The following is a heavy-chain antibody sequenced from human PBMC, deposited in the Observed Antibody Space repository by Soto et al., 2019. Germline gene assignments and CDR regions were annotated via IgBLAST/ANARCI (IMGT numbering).Heavy chain of an antibody. D-gene: IGHD6-19*01. CDR2: ISGGGRPT. V-gene: IGHV3-48*02. Sequence: EVQLVESGGGSVQPGGSLRLSCAASGFTFSTFSMNWVRQAPGRGLEWISYISGGGRPTSYADSVKGRFTISRDNAKNTLYLQMDSLTDVDTAVYYYARDLGWAFDSWGQGTLVTVSS. CDR3: ARDLGWAFDS. J-gene: IGHJ4*02. CDR1: GFTFSTFS.